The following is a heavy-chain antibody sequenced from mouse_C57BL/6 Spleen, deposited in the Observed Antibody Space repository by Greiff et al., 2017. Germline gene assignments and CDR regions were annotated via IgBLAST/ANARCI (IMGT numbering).Heavy chain of an antibody. CDR2: IYPGDGDT. V-gene: IGHV1-82*01. Sequence: VQLQQSGPELVKPGASVKISCKASGYAFSSSWMNWVKQRPGKGLEWIGRIYPGDGDTNYNGKFKGKATLTADKSSSTASMQLSSLTSEDSAVYFCARWNDYDEFAYWGQGTLVTVSA. CDR1: GYAFSSSW. J-gene: IGHJ3*01. CDR3: ARWNDYDEFAY. D-gene: IGHD2-4*01.